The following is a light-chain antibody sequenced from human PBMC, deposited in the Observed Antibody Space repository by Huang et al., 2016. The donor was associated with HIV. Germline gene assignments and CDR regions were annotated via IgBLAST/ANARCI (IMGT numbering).Light chain of an antibody. J-gene: IGKJ4*01. CDR2: DVS. Sequence: EIVLTQSPVTLSLSPGDRATLSCRASQSIGTYLAWYQQKSGQAPRLLINDVSNRAAGVPARFSASGSGTDFTLTIASLDPDDFAIYHCQQRSKWPLTFGGGTKVEMK. CDR3: QQRSKWPLT. V-gene: IGKV3-11*01. CDR1: QSIGTY.